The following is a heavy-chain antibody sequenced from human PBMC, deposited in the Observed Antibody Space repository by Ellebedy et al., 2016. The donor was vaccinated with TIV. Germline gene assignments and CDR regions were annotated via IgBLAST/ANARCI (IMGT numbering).Heavy chain of an antibody. V-gene: IGHV3-7*03. J-gene: IGHJ4*02. D-gene: IGHD3-10*01. Sequence: GESLKISCAASGFTFSSYWMSWVRQAAGKGLEWVANIKQDGSEKNYVDSVKGRFSISRDNAKNSLYLQMNSLRAEDTAVYYCASAMGRGSYWGQGTLVTVSS. CDR3: ASAMGRGSY. CDR1: GFTFSSYW. CDR2: IKQDGSEK.